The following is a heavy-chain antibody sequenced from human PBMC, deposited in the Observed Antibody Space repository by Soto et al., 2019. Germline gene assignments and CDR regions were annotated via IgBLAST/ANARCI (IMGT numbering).Heavy chain of an antibody. D-gene: IGHD5-18*01. CDR2: ISGTGATS. J-gene: IGHJ6*02. V-gene: IGHV3-23*01. CDR1: GFDSTEYA. Sequence: KLLQSGGGFVQPGGSLGLSCAASGFDSTEYAMSWVRQAPGKGLEWVSGISGTGATSYYADSVKGRFSISRDKSKNTVSLLIDSLRADDTAVYFCGSDTLTPWRYYGLEIWGQGTTVTVS. CDR3: GSDTLTPWRYYGLEI.